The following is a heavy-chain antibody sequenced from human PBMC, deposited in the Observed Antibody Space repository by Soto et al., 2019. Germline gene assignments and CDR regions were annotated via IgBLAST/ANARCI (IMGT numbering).Heavy chain of an antibody. V-gene: IGHV3-33*01. CDR2: IWYDGSNK. CDR1: GFTFSSYG. Sequence: GGSLRLSCAASGFTFSSYGMHWVRQAPGKGLEWVAVIWYDGSNKYYADSVKGRFTIPRDNSKNTLYLQMNSLRAEDTAVYYCARDRLDTAMVPPKYYYYYYMDVWGKGTTVTVSS. J-gene: IGHJ6*03. CDR3: ARDRLDTAMVPPKYYYYYYMDV. D-gene: IGHD5-18*01.